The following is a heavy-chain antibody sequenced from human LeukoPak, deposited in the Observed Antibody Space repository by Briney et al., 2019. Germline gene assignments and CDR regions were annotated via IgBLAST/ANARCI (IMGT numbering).Heavy chain of an antibody. Sequence: GGSLRLSCAASGFTLSNAWMSWVRQAPGKGLEWVGRIKSKTDGGTTDYAAPVKGRFTISRDDSKNTLYLQMNSLKTEDTAVYYCTTDLVVPAATTLTDYWGQGTLVTVSS. CDR2: IKSKTDGGTT. D-gene: IGHD2-2*01. CDR1: GFTLSNAW. J-gene: IGHJ4*02. V-gene: IGHV3-15*01. CDR3: TTDLVVPAATTLTDY.